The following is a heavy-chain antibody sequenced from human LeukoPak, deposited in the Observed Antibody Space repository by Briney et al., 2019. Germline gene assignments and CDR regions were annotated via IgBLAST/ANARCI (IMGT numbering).Heavy chain of an antibody. CDR2: ISSTSTFI. Sequence: GGSLRLSCAASGFTFSRYSMNWVRQAPGKGLEWVASISSTSTFIYSADSVKGRFTISRDTATNSLFLQMNSLRAEDTAIYYCARDYFDSSDYPQTYYYYYMDVWGKGTTVTVSS. D-gene: IGHD3-22*01. CDR1: GFTFSRYS. CDR3: ARDYFDSSDYPQTYYYYYMDV. V-gene: IGHV3-21*01. J-gene: IGHJ6*03.